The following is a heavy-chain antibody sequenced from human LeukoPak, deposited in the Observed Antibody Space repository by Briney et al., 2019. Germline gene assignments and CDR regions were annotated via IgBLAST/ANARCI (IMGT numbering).Heavy chain of an antibody. CDR3: ARERHDAFDI. CDR1: GFTFSSYS. CDR2: ISSSSSYI. Sequence: GGSLRLSCAASGFTFSSYSINWVRQAPGKGLEWVSSISSSSSYIYYADSVKGRFTISRDNAKNSLYLQMNSLRAEDTAVYYCARERHDAFDIWGQGTMVTVSS. J-gene: IGHJ3*02. V-gene: IGHV3-21*01.